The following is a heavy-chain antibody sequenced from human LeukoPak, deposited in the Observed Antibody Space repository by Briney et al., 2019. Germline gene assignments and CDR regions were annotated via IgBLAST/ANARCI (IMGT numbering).Heavy chain of an antibody. V-gene: IGHV3-23*01. CDR2: ISSSGGVP. CDR3: VKDRPTWPIDY. D-gene: IGHD5-12*01. J-gene: IGHJ4*02. Sequence: GGSLRLSCAASGFTFSSYAMSWVRQAPRKGLEWVSSISSSGGVPYYADSVKGRFTISRDNSKNTLYLQMNSLRAEDTAVYYCVKDRPTWPIDYWGRGTLVTVSS. CDR1: GFTFSSYA.